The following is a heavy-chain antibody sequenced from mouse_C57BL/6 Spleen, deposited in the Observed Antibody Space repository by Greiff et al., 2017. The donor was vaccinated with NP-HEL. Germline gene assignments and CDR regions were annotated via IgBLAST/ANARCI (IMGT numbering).Heavy chain of an antibody. CDR1: GFNIKAYD. CDR3: TKCDDYDGWIAD. V-gene: IGHV14-1*01. Sequence: VKLQQSGADFVRPGASVKLSCTSTGFNIKAYDMYLVRQTPEQGLEWVARIDSDDGDTEYAPKFQGKATMTADTSANTAYRQLSSLTSEDTAVYYCTKCDDYDGWIADWGQGTLVTVSA. D-gene: IGHD2-4*01. J-gene: IGHJ3*01. CDR2: IDSDDGDT.